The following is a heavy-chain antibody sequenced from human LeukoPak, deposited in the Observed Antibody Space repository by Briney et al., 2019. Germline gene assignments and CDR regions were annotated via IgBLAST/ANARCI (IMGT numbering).Heavy chain of an antibody. J-gene: IGHJ3*02. V-gene: IGHV4-59*12. CDR2: IFYSGST. CDR3: AKSNGYGLVDI. CDR1: GGSISNYY. Sequence: SETLSLTCTVSGGSISNYYWGWVRQPPGKGLEWIGNIFYSGSTYYSPSLKSRVTISLDTSRNQFSLKLNSVTAADTAVYYCAKSNGYGLVDIWGQGTMVTVSS. D-gene: IGHD3-10*01.